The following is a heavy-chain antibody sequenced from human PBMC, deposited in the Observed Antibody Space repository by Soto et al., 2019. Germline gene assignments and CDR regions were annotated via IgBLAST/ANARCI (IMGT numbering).Heavy chain of an antibody. CDR1: GGSFSGYY. CDR3: ARYGIVVVPAATANAFDI. V-gene: IGHV4-34*01. Sequence: PSETLSLTCAVYGGSFSGYYWSWIRQPPGKGLEWIGEINHSGSTNYNPSLKSRVTISVDTSKNQFSLKLSSVTAADTAVYYFARYGIVVVPAATANAFDIWGQGTMVTVS. CDR2: INHSGST. D-gene: IGHD2-2*01. J-gene: IGHJ3*02.